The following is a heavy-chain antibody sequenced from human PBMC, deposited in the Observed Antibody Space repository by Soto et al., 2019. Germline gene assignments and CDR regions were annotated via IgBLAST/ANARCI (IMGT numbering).Heavy chain of an antibody. CDR2: IIPIFGTA. V-gene: IGHV1-69*13. Sequence: GASVKVSCKASGVTLSSYAISWVRQAPGQGLEWMGGIIPIFGTANYAQKFQGRVTITADESTSTAYMELSSLRSEDTAVYYCASSTYLRLNWFDPWGQGTLVTVSS. J-gene: IGHJ5*02. CDR1: GVTLSSYA. D-gene: IGHD3-3*01. CDR3: ASSTYLRLNWFDP.